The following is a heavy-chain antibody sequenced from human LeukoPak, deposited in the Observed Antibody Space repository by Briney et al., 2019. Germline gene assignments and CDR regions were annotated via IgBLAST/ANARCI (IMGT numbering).Heavy chain of an antibody. CDR2: INSDGSTT. J-gene: IGHJ4*02. D-gene: IGHD3-22*01. Sequence: GGSLRLSCAASGFTFSSYWMHWVRQAPGKGLVWVSRINSDGSTTSYADSVKGRFTISRDNAKNTVYLQMNSLRAEDTAVYYCARASGSGYSLFDYWGQGTLVTVPS. CDR3: ARASGSGYSLFDY. V-gene: IGHV3-74*01. CDR1: GFTFSSYW.